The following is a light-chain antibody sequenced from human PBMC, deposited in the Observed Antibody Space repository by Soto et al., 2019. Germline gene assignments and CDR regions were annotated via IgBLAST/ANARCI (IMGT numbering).Light chain of an antibody. J-gene: IGLJ2*01. CDR2: EVS. V-gene: IGLV2-8*01. CDR1: SSDVGGYNY. Sequence: QSALTQPPSASGSPGQSVTISCTGTSSDVGGYNYVSCYQHHPGKAPKLRIYEVSKRASGVPDRFSGSKSCNWASLTVDGLQAEDEADYYCSSYARSNNVVFGGGTKLTVL. CDR3: SSYARSNNVV.